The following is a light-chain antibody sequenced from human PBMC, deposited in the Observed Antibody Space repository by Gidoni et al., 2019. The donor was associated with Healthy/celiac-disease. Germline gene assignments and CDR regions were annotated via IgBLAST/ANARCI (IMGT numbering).Light chain of an antibody. CDR2: AAS. V-gene: IGKV1-39*01. J-gene: IGKJ4*01. CDR1: QSISSY. Sequence: DIQMTQSPSSLSASVGDRVTLTCRASQSISSYLHCYQQNPGKPPKLLIYAASRLQSGVPSRFSGSGSGTDLTLTISSLQPEEFANYYWQQSDSSPPAFGGGTKVEIK. CDR3: QQSDSSPPA.